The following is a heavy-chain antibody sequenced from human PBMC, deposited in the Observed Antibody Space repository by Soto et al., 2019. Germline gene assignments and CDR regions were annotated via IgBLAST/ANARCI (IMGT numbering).Heavy chain of an antibody. CDR1: GFIFRAYW. V-gene: IGHV3-7*01. CDR3: ARDPWDY. CDR2: INQDGREK. Sequence: EVQLVESGGGLVQPGGSLRLSCAASGFIFRAYWMTWVRQVPGKGLEWVANINQDGREKCYMDSVKGRFTISRDNAKNSLDLQMNSLRADDTAVYYCARDPWDYWGQGTLVTVSS. J-gene: IGHJ4*02.